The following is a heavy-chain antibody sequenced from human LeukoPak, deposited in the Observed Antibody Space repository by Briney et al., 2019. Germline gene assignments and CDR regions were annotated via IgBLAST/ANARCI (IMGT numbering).Heavy chain of an antibody. J-gene: IGHJ4*02. D-gene: IGHD6-13*01. CDR1: GFTFSKNA. Sequence: GGSLRLSCTASGFTFSKNAMAWVRQAPGKGLEWVSGIGSDDNKHYGDSVKGRFTISRDNTENAVYLQMNRLRAEDTAVYYCAKDLFRWSFDYWGQGMLVTVSS. CDR2: IGSDDNK. V-gene: IGHV3-23*01. CDR3: AKDLFRWSFDY.